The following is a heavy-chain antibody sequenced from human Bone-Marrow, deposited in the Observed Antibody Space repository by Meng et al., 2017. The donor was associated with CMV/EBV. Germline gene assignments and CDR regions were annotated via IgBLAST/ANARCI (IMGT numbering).Heavy chain of an antibody. CDR3: AGVGGDGRNYVRFDD. D-gene: IGHD3-10*01. J-gene: IGHJ4*02. V-gene: IGHV3-74*01. CDR1: GFTFSSYA. Sequence: GESLKISCAASGFTFSSYAMSWVRQAPGKGLVWVSRINSDGTNTNYADSVKGRFTISRDNAKNTLYLQMNSLRVEDTAVYYCAGVGGDGRNYVRFDDWGQGTLVTVSS. CDR2: INSDGTNT.